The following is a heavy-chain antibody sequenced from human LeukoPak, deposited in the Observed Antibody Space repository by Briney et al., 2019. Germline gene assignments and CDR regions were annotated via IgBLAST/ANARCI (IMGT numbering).Heavy chain of an antibody. CDR3: ARAYYDFWSGLYYYYYMDV. Sequence: ESLKISCKGSGYSFTSYWIGWVRQMPGKGLEWMGIIYPGDSDTRYSPSFQGQVTISADKSISTAYLQWSSLKASDTAMYYCARAYYDFWSGLYYYYYMDVWGKGTTVTVSS. J-gene: IGHJ6*03. D-gene: IGHD3-3*01. CDR2: IYPGDSDT. V-gene: IGHV5-51*01. CDR1: GYSFTSYW.